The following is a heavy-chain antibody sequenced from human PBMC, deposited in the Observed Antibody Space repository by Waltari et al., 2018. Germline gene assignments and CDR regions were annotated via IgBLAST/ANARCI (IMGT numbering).Heavy chain of an antibody. CDR2: ISWNSGSI. V-gene: IGHV3-9*01. J-gene: IGHJ4*02. Sequence: EVQLVESGGGLVQPGRSLRLSCAASGFTFDDYAMHWVRQAPGKGLEWVSGISWNSGSIGYADSVKGRFTISRDNAKNSLYLQMNSLRAEDTALYYCAKDANYYDSSGLFDYWGQGTLVTVSS. CDR3: AKDANYYDSSGLFDY. D-gene: IGHD3-22*01. CDR1: GFTFDDYA.